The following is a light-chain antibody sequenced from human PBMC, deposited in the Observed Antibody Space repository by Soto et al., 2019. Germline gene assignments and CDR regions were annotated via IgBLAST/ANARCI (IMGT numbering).Light chain of an antibody. CDR2: SSS. V-gene: IGKV3-20*01. Sequence: EIVLTQSPGTLSLSPGERAILSFRASQSLSSSFLAWYQQKPGQAPRLLIYSSSNRATGIPDRFSGGGSGTDFTLTISRLEPEDSAVYYCQQYGSSPTWTFGQGTKVDIK. CDR1: QSLSSSF. CDR3: QQYGSSPTWT. J-gene: IGKJ1*01.